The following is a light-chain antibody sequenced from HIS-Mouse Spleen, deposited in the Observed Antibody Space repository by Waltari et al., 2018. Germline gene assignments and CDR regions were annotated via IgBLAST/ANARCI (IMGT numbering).Light chain of an antibody. V-gene: IGLV2-14*01. J-gene: IGLJ3*02. CDR1: SSAVGGYNY. CDR2: QVS. CDR3: SSYTSSYVWV. Sequence: QSALTQPASVSGSPGQSITISCTGTSSAVGGYNYVPWYQQHPGKAPKLMIYQVSNQPSGVSNRFSGSKSGNTASLTISGLQAEDEADYYCSSYTSSYVWVFGGGTKLTVL.